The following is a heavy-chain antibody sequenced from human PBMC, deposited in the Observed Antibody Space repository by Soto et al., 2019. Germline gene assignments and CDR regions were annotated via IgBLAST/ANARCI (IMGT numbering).Heavy chain of an antibody. V-gene: IGHV3-74*01. J-gene: IGHJ3*01. CDR1: GFTFSSPW. CDR2: INGDGSST. Sequence: EMQLVESGGGLVQPGGSLRLSCAASGFTFSSPWIHWVRQAPGKGLVWVSRINGDGSSTSYADSVKGRFTISRDDAKRTVDLQMNSLRAEDTDVYYGARGLEEWAKPTVVCGQGTLVTVSS. D-gene: IGHD3-3*01. CDR3: ARGLEEWAKPTVV.